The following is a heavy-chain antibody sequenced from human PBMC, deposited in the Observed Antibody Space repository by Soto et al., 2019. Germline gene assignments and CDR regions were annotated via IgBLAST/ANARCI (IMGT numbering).Heavy chain of an antibody. CDR3: ARDLGYCHSGTCQREWFDP. J-gene: IGHJ5*02. Sequence: QVQLVQSGAEVKKPGTSVKVSCTASGYTFSSHGISWVRQAPGQGLQWIGWVSGDNGNTNYAQSLQGRVTMTTDTATNTGHMELRSLRSDDTAVCYCARDLGYCHSGTCQREWFDPWCQGTLVIVSS. D-gene: IGHD1-26*01. CDR1: GYTFSSHG. CDR2: VSGDNGNT. V-gene: IGHV1-18*01.